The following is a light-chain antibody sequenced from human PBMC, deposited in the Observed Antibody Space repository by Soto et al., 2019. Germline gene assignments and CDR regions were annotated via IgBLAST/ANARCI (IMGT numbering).Light chain of an antibody. CDR1: DGVGRS. V-gene: IGKV3-11*01. CDR3: QQSYNSPQT. Sequence: IVLTHSRFSLSLSAVGRATLSCRASDGVGRSLAWFQQRPGQAPRLLIYDASNRATGIPARFSGSGSGTEFTLTISSLQPEDFATYSCQQSYNSPQTFGRGTKVDIK. J-gene: IGKJ1*01. CDR2: DAS.